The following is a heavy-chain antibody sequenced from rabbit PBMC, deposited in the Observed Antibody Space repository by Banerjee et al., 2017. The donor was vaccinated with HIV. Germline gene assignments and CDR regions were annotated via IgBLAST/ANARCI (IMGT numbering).Heavy chain of an antibody. J-gene: IGHJ4*01. Sequence: QEQLVESGGGLVTLGGSLKLSCKASGIDFSNYGISWVRQAPGKGLEWIAYIFTATSNTHYATWAKGRVTISKTSSTTVTLQMTSLTAADTATHFCARDLAGVIGWNFNLWGPGTLVTVS. CDR1: GIDFSNYG. D-gene: IGHD4-1*01. CDR3: ARDLAGVIGWNFNL. CDR2: IFTATSNT. V-gene: IGHV1S45*01.